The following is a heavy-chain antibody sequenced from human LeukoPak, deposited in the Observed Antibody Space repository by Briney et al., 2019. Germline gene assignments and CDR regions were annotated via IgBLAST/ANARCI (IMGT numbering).Heavy chain of an antibody. CDR3: ARRAGAYSHPYDY. J-gene: IGHJ4*02. D-gene: IGHD4/OR15-4a*01. CDR2: ISSSSSYI. Sequence: GGSLRLSCAASGFTFSSYSMNWVRQAPGKGLEWVSSISSSSSYIFYADSVKGRFTISRDNSKNTLYLQMNSLRAEDTAVYYCARRAGAYSHPYDYWGQGTLVTVSS. V-gene: IGHV3-21*04. CDR1: GFTFSSYS.